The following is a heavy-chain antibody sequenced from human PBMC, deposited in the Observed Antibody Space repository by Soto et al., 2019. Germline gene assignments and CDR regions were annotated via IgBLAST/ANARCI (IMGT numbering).Heavy chain of an antibody. CDR3: GAGGCSGASCYSFYYGMYV. V-gene: IGHV1-69*12. J-gene: IGHJ6*02. CDR1: GGTFSSYA. Sequence: QVQLVQSGAEVKKPGSSVKVSCKASGGTFSSYAISWVRQAPGQGLAWMGGIIPIFGTANYAQKFEGRVTITAEESTSTAYMELSSLRSEDTAWYYCGAGGCSGASCYSFYYGMYVWGQGTTVTVSS. D-gene: IGHD2-15*01. CDR2: IIPIFGTA.